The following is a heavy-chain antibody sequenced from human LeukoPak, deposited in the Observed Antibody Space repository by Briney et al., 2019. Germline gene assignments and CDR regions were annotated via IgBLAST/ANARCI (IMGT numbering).Heavy chain of an antibody. CDR3: ARGQVPAARGYNWFDP. V-gene: IGHV4-34*01. D-gene: IGHD2-2*01. Sequence: SETLSLTCAVYGWSFNDYYWNWVRQPPGKGLEWIGEINARGDTDYNPSLKSRVTISVDSSKNQFSLTLTSMNAADTAIYYCARGQVPAARGYNWFDPWGQGTLVTVSS. CDR2: INARGDT. J-gene: IGHJ5*02. CDR1: GWSFNDYY.